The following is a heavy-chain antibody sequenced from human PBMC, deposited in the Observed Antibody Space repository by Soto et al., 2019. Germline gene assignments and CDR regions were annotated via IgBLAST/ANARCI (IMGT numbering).Heavy chain of an antibody. Sequence: QVQLVQSGAEVKKPGSSVKVSCKASGGTFSSYAISWVRQAPGQGLEWMGGIIPISDTTNYAQKFQGRVTITADESTSPAHVEVRSLRSEDTAVYYCARSQGSSTSLEIYYYYYYGMDVWGQGTTVTVSS. V-gene: IGHV1-69*01. CDR2: IIPISDTT. D-gene: IGHD2-2*01. J-gene: IGHJ6*02. CDR3: ARSQGSSTSLEIYYYYYYGMDV. CDR1: GGTFSSYA.